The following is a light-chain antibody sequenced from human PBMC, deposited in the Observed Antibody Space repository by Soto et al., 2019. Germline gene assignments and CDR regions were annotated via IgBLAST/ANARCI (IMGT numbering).Light chain of an antibody. Sequence: EIVLTQSPGTLSLSPGERATLSCRARQSISSTYLAWYQKKPGQAPRLRLYGAFNRATGIPDRFSGSGSGTDFTLTISRLEPEDCAFYYCQQYGSSSFAFGPGTKVEIK. J-gene: IGKJ3*01. CDR3: QQYGSSSFA. CDR2: GAF. CDR1: QSISSTY. V-gene: IGKV3-20*01.